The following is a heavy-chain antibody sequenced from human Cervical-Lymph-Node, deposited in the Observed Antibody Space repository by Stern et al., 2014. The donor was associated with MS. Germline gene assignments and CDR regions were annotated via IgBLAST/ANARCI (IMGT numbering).Heavy chain of an antibody. CDR1: GFTFSSFG. D-gene: IGHD4-23*01. CDR2: IYYDGRNR. Sequence: VQLVESGGGVVQPGRSLRLSCAASGFTFSSFGMHWVRQAQGQGLEWLAIIYYDGRNRYYRDSVKGRFTISRDNSKNTLYLQMNSLRAEDTAVYYCAREGGNTAEYFQHWGQGTLVTVSS. J-gene: IGHJ1*01. V-gene: IGHV3-33*01. CDR3: AREGGNTAEYFQH.